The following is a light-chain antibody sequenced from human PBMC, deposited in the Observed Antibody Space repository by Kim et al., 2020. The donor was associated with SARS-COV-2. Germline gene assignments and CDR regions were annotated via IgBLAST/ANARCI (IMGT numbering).Light chain of an antibody. CDR2: VNSDGSH. V-gene: IGLV4-69*01. J-gene: IGLJ3*02. Sequence: QPVLTQSPSASASLGASVKLTCTLSSGHSSYPIAWHQQQPEKGPRYLMKVNSDGSHNRGDGIPDRFSGSSSGAERYLTISSLQSEDEADYYCQSWGTGIQVFGGGTQLTVL. CDR1: SGHSSYP. CDR3: QSWGTGIQV.